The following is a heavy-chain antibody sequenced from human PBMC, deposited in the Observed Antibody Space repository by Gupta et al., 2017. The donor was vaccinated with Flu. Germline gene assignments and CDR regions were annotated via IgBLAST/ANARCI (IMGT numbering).Heavy chain of an antibody. V-gene: IGHV4-38-2*01. CDR1: GYSISSGYY. Sequence: QVQLQESGPGLVKPSETLSLTCAVSGYSISSGYYWGWIRQPPGKGLEWIGSIYHSGSTYYNPSLKSRVTISVDTSKNQFSLKLSSVTAADTAVYYCARIFIYGDYRYFDYWGQGTLVTVSS. CDR2: IYHSGST. J-gene: IGHJ4*02. D-gene: IGHD4-17*01. CDR3: ARIFIYGDYRYFDY.